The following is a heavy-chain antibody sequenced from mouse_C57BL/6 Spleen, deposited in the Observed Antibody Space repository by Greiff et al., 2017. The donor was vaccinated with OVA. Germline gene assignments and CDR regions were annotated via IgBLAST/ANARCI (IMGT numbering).Heavy chain of an antibody. D-gene: IGHD2-1*01. CDR1: GYSITSGYD. V-gene: IGHV3-1*01. CDR3: ARDNYVYYYAMDY. CDR2: ISYSGST. Sequence: EVQRVESGPGMVKPSQSLSLTCTVTGYSITSGYDWHWIRHFPGNKLEWMGYISYSGSTNYNPSLNSRISITHDTSNNHFFLKLNSVTTEDTATYYCARDNYVYYYAMDYWGQGTSVTVSS. J-gene: IGHJ4*01.